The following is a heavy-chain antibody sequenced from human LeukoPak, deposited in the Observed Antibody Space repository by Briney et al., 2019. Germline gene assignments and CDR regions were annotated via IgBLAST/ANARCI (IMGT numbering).Heavy chain of an antibody. CDR1: GYTFTGYY. D-gene: IGHD4/OR15-4a*01. V-gene: IGHV1-2*02. Sequence: GASVKVSCKASGYTFTGYYIHWVRQAPGQGLEWMGWINPKSGGTNFAQKFQGSVSMTRDTYISTAYMDLSSLRSDDTAVYYCARGANTNWFDPWGQGTLVTVSS. J-gene: IGHJ5*02. CDR2: INPKSGGT. CDR3: ARGANTNWFDP.